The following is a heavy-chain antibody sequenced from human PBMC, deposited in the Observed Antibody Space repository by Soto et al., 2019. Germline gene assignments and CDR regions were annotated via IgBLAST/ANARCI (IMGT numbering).Heavy chain of an antibody. CDR2: IRIKAYGGTT. D-gene: IGHD3-16*02. J-gene: IGHJ6*03. Sequence: GGSLRLSCTASGFTFGDYAMSWFRQAPGKGLEWVGFIRIKAYGGTTEYAASVKGRFTISRDDSKSIAYLQMNSLKTEDTAVYYCTRGHYDYIWGSYRYDYYYYMDVWGKGTTVTVSS. CDR3: TRGHYDYIWGSYRYDYYYYMDV. CDR1: GFTFGDYA. V-gene: IGHV3-49*03.